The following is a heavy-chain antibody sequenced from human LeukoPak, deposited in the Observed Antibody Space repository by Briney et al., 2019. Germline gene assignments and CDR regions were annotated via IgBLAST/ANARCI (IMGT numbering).Heavy chain of an antibody. Sequence: GGSLRLSCAASGFTFSSHAVNWVRQAPGKGLEWVAVIWYDGSNKYYADSVKGRFTISRDNSKNTLYLQMNSLRAEDTAVYYCAKDGGLRRAYYFDYWGQGTLVTVSS. D-gene: IGHD2-15*01. J-gene: IGHJ4*02. CDR2: IWYDGSNK. CDR1: GFTFSSHA. CDR3: AKDGGLRRAYYFDY. V-gene: IGHV3-33*06.